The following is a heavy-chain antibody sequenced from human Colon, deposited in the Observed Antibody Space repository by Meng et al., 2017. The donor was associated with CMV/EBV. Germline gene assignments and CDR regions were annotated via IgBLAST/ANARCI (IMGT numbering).Heavy chain of an antibody. CDR2: IKQDGSEK. CDR1: AFTISSYW. J-gene: IGHJ4*02. V-gene: IGHV3-7*01. D-gene: IGHD6-19*01. CDR3: ARCNTAVPGGDY. Sequence: GGPLRLPCAASAFTISSYWMSWVRQAPGKGLEWVANIKQDGSEKYYVDSVKGRFTTARDNAKNSVYLQMNSLGAEDTALYYCARCNTAVPGGDYWGQGTLVTVSS.